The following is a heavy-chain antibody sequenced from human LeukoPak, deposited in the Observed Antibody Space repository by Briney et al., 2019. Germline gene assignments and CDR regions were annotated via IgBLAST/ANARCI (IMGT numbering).Heavy chain of an antibody. CDR1: GFTFRTYS. Sequence: GGSLRLSCAASGFTFRTYSMNWVRQAPGKGLEWVSFISSGASTIYYADSVKGRFTISRDNAKSSLYLQMNSLRVEDTAVYYCAREGYSSGWNPSAYWGQGTLVAVSS. J-gene: IGHJ4*02. V-gene: IGHV3-48*04. CDR2: ISSGASTI. CDR3: AREGYSSGWNPSAY. D-gene: IGHD6-19*01.